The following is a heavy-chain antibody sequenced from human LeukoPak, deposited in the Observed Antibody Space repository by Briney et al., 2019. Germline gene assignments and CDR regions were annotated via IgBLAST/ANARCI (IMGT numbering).Heavy chain of an antibody. CDR2: INPSGGST. J-gene: IGHJ5*02. CDR1: GYTFTSYY. Sequence: VKVSCKASGYTFTSYYMHWVRQAPGQGLEWMGIINPSGGSTSYAQKFQGRVTITADESTSTAYMELSSLRSEDTAVYYCARDDYGDYAGWFDPWGQGTLVTVSS. CDR3: ARDDYGDYAGWFDP. V-gene: IGHV1-46*01. D-gene: IGHD4-17*01.